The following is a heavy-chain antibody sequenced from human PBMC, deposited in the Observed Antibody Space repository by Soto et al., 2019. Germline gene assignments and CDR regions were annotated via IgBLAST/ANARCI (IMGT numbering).Heavy chain of an antibody. CDR1: GGSISSCGYY. V-gene: IGHV4-31*03. J-gene: IGHJ5*02. CDR3: ARDANYYDSKSWFDP. D-gene: IGHD3-22*01. CDR2: IYYSGST. Sequence: SETLSLTCTVSGGSISSCGYYWSWIRQHPGKGLEWIGYIYYSGSTYYNPSLKSRVTISVDTSKNQFSLKLSSVTAADTAVYYCARDANYYDSKSWFDPWGQGTLVTVSS.